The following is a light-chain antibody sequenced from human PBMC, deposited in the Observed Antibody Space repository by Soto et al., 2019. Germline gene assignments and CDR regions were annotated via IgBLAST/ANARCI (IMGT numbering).Light chain of an antibody. CDR3: SSYTSSSTIAYV. V-gene: IGLV2-14*01. CDR2: DVS. Sequence: QSALTQPASVSGSPGQSITISCTGTSSDVGGYNYVSWYQQHPGKAPKLMIYDVSNRPSGVSNRFSGSKSGNTASLTISGLQAEDEDDYYCSSYTSSSTIAYVFGTGTKLTVL. J-gene: IGLJ1*01. CDR1: SSDVGGYNY.